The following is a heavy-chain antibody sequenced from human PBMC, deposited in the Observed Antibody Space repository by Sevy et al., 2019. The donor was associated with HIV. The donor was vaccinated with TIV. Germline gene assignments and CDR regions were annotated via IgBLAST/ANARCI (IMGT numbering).Heavy chain of an antibody. Sequence: GESLKISCTASGFTFSSAWMSWVRQAPGKGPEWVGRIKSEFDGGAIDYAAPVKGRFSISREDSKTTVYLQMNSLKTDDTAVYYCITDPAYRGYDEEVINYYFYGMDVWGQGTTVTVSS. J-gene: IGHJ6*02. V-gene: IGHV3-15*01. D-gene: IGHD5-12*01. CDR3: ITDPAYRGYDEEVINYYFYGMDV. CDR1: GFTFSSAW. CDR2: IKSEFDGGAI.